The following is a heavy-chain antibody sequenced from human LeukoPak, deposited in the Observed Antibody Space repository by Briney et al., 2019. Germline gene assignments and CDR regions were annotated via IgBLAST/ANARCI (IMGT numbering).Heavy chain of an antibody. Sequence: GGSLRLSCAASGFTFSSYSMNWVRQAPGKGLEWVSSISSSSSYIYYADSVKGRFTISRDNAKNSLYLQMNSLRAEDTAVYYCARALSFDATMVGYYFDYWGQGTLVTVSS. CDR2: ISSSSSYI. J-gene: IGHJ4*02. CDR1: GFTFSSYS. D-gene: IGHD3-10*02. V-gene: IGHV3-21*01. CDR3: ARALSFDATMVGYYFDY.